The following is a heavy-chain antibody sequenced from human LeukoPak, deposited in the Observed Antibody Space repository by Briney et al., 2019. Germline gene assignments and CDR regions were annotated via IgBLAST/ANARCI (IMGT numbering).Heavy chain of an antibody. J-gene: IGHJ4*02. Sequence: GGSLRLSCTASGFTFRNFWMSWVRQAPGEGLEWVANIHPDGGDKYYVDSVKGRFTISRDNAGNSLFLHMNRLRVEDTAVYYCARDMGFSTEDYWGQGTLVTVSS. D-gene: IGHD2/OR15-2a*01. V-gene: IGHV3-7*01. CDR2: IHPDGGDK. CDR1: GFTFRNFW. CDR3: ARDMGFSTEDY.